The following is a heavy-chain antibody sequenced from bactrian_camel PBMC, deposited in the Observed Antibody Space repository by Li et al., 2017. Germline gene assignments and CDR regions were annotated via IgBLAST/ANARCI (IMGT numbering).Heavy chain of an antibody. J-gene: IGHJ4*01. CDR3: AADDRAYPQTCQYNT. D-gene: IGHD3*01. CDR2: IETDDTT. CDR1: GVAPSMYC. Sequence: LVESGGGSVETGGSLRLSCAAEGVAPSMYCMGWFRQRPGDEREGVATIETDDTTKYADSVKGRFTASRDEAKNTLYLQMNNLKPDDSGMYHCAADDRAYPQTCQYNTWSQGTQVTVS. V-gene: IGHV3S53*01.